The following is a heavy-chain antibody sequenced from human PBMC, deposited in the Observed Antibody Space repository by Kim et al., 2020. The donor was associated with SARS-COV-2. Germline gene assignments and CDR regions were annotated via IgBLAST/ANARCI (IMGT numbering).Heavy chain of an antibody. Sequence: GESLKISCKGSGYSFTSYWIGWVRQMPGKGLEWMGIIYPGDSDTRYSPSFQGQVTISADKSISTAYLQWSSLKASDTAMYYCARRHCGGDCSRPSDAFDIWGQGTMVTVSS. V-gene: IGHV5-51*01. CDR2: IYPGDSDT. CDR3: ARRHCGGDCSRPSDAFDI. J-gene: IGHJ3*02. D-gene: IGHD2-21*01. CDR1: GYSFTSYW.